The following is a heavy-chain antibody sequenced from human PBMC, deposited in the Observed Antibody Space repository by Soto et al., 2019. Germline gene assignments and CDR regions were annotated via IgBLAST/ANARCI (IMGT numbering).Heavy chain of an antibody. D-gene: IGHD3-9*01. CDR2: ISSSSSYI. V-gene: IGHV3-21*01. CDR3: ARDPQPYDILTGYYRDYGMDV. CDR1: GFTFSSYS. Sequence: GGSLRLSCAASGFTFSSYSMNWVRQAPGKGLEWVSSISSSSSYIYYADSVKGRVTISRDNAKNSLYLQMNSLRAEDTAVYYCARDPQPYDILTGYYRDYGMDVWGQGTTVTVSS. J-gene: IGHJ6*02.